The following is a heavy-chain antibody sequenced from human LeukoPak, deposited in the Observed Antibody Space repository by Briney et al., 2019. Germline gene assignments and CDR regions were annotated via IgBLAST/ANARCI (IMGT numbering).Heavy chain of an antibody. J-gene: IGHJ4*02. CDR2: MYNSGST. CDR3: ARGGSIFGVVVDY. V-gene: IGHV4-59*11. CDR1: GGSTSSHY. D-gene: IGHD3-3*01. Sequence: SETLSLTCTVPGGSTSSHYWSWIRQPPGKGLEWMGYMYNSGSTNYNPSLKSRVTISVDTSKNQFSLKLSSVTAADTAVYYCARGGSIFGVVVDYWGQGTLVIVSS.